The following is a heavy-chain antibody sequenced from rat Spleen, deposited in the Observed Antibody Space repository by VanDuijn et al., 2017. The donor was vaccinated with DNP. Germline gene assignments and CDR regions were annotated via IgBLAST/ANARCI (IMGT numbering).Heavy chain of an antibody. CDR3: ARHVLPLRVWDY. Sequence: EVQLVESGGGLVQPGRSLKLSCAASGFTFSDYYMAWVRQAPTKGLEWVAYSNYDGGNTYNGDSVKGRFTISRDNAKNTLYLQINSLRSEDMATYYCARHVLPLRVWDYWGQGVMVTVSS. CDR1: GFTFSDYY. V-gene: IGHV5-22*01. CDR2: SNYDGGNT. D-gene: IGHD1-4*01. J-gene: IGHJ2*01.